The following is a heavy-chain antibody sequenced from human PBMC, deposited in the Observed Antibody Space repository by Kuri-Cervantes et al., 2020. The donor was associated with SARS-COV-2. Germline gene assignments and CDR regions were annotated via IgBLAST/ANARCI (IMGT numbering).Heavy chain of an antibody. CDR2: IYYSGST. CDR3: ARDASWFDP. CDR1: GGSISSHY. J-gene: IGHJ5*02. Sequence: ETLSLTCTVSGGSISSHYWSWIRQPPGKGLEWIGYIYYSGSTNYNPSLKSRVTISVDTSNNQFSLKLTSVTAADTAVYYCARDASWFDPWGQGALVTVSS. V-gene: IGHV4-59*11.